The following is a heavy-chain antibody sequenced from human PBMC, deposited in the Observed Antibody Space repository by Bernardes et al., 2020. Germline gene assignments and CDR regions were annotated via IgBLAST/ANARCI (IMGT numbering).Heavy chain of an antibody. CDR1: GFILSSYC. CDR2: IKQDGSEK. CDR3: ATDYGDYGSYWNFDL. Sequence: GGPLRLLCAASGFILSSYCVSWVRRAPGKGLEWVANIKQDGSEKYYVDSVKGRFIISRDNAKNSLYLQMNSLRVEDTAVYYCATDYGDYGSYWNFDLWGRGTLVTVSS. V-gene: IGHV3-7*03. J-gene: IGHJ2*01. D-gene: IGHD4-17*01.